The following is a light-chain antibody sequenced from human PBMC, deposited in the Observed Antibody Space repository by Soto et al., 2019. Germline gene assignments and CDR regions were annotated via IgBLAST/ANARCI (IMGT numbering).Light chain of an antibody. CDR2: AAS. Sequence: DIQMTQSPFSLSASVGDTVTLTCRASQDISNYLNWLQQKPGKAPKLLIYAASTLQTGVPSRFSGSESGTDFTLTISSLQPEDFAIYFCLQSCPFPFTFRPG. J-gene: IGKJ3*01. CDR3: LQSCPFPFT. V-gene: IGKV1-39*01. CDR1: QDISNY.